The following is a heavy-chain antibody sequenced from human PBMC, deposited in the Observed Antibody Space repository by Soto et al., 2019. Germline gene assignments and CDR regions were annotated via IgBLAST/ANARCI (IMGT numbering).Heavy chain of an antibody. Sequence: EVQLLESGGGLVQPGGSLRLSCAASGFTFSSYAMSWVRQAPGKGLEWVSASSGSGGSTYYADSVKGRFTISRDNSKNTLYLQMNSLRAEDTAVYYCAKDPSVYSYGPNRGEYWGQGTLVTVSS. CDR3: AKDPSVYSYGPNRGEY. CDR2: SSGSGGST. V-gene: IGHV3-23*01. D-gene: IGHD5-18*01. J-gene: IGHJ4*02. CDR1: GFTFSSYA.